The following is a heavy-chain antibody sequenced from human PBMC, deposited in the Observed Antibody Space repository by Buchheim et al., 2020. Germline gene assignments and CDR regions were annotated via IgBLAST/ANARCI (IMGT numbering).Heavy chain of an antibody. CDR2: VYHDGNT. J-gene: IGHJ2*01. V-gene: IGHV4-38-2*01. Sequence: QVQLQESGPGLVKPSETLSLTCAVSGFSISSDYYWGWIRQPPGKGLEWIGTVYHDGNTNYNPSLTSRLTIPVGTSKNQFSLRLNSASAADAAVYYCARALKTGNVGRGFFDLWGRGTL. CDR1: GFSISSDYY. D-gene: IGHD1-1*01. CDR3: ARALKTGNVGRGFFDL.